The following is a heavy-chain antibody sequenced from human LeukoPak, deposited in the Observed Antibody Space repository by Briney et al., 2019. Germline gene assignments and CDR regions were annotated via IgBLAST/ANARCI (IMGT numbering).Heavy chain of an antibody. D-gene: IGHD7-27*01. V-gene: IGHV4-31*03. Sequence: SETLSLTCTVSGGSISSGGYYWSWIRQHPGKGLEWIGYIYYSGSTYYNPSLKSRVTISVDTSKNQFSLKLSSVTAADTAVYYCAGSKGYGLQPYWGPKHFDYWGQGTLVTVSS. J-gene: IGHJ4*02. CDR1: GGSISSGGYY. CDR3: AGSKGYGLQPYWGPKHFDY. CDR2: IYYSGST.